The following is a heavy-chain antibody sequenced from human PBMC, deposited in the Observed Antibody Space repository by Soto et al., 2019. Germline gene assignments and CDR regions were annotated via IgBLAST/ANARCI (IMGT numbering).Heavy chain of an antibody. CDR3: ARSNHNYDILTGYYDY. J-gene: IGHJ4*02. V-gene: IGHV3-7*01. Sequence: GGSLRLSCAASGFTFSSYWMSWVRQAPGKGLEWVANIKQDGSEKYYVDSVKGRFTISRDNAKNSLYLQMNSLRAEDTAVYYCARSNHNYDILTGYYDYWGQGTLVTVSS. CDR1: GFTFSSYW. D-gene: IGHD3-9*01. CDR2: IKQDGSEK.